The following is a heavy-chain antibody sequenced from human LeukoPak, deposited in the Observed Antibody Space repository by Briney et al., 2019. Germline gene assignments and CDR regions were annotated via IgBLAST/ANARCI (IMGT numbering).Heavy chain of an antibody. V-gene: IGHV3-48*01. J-gene: IGHJ4*02. CDR3: AILEMATPEDY. CDR1: GFTFSSYS. D-gene: IGHD5-24*01. Sequence: GGSLRLSCAASGFTFSSYSMNWVRQAPGKGLEWVSYISSSSTIYYADSVKGRFTISRDNAKNSLYLQMNSLRAEGTAVYYCAILEMATPEDYWGQGTLVTVSS. CDR2: ISSSSTI.